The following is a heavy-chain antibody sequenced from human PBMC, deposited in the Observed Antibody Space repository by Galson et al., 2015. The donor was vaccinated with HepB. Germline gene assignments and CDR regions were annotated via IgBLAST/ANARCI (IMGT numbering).Heavy chain of an antibody. Sequence: SLRLSCAASGFTFTDYSMHWVRQTPDKELEWVAIISSDGSNNNYADSVKGRFTISRDNSKNTLYLQVSSLKTEDTAVYYCARDGRERQPLPGYWGQGTLVTVSS. CDR3: ARDGRERQPLPGY. V-gene: IGHV3-30*04. D-gene: IGHD2-2*01. J-gene: IGHJ4*02. CDR2: ISSDGSNN. CDR1: GFTFTDYS.